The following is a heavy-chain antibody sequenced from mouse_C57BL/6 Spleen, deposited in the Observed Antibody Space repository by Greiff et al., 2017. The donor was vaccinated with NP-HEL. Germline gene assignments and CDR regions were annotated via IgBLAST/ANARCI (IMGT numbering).Heavy chain of an antibody. D-gene: IGHD2-4*01. Sequence: EVQLQQSGPVLVKPGASVKMSCKASGYTFTDYYMNWVKQSHGKSLEWIGVINPYNGGTSYNQKFKGKATLTVDKSSSTAYMELNSLTSEDSAVYCCAREWDYQYYFDYWGQGTTLTVSS. CDR3: AREWDYQYYFDY. CDR2: INPYNGGT. CDR1: GYTFTDYY. V-gene: IGHV1-19*01. J-gene: IGHJ2*01.